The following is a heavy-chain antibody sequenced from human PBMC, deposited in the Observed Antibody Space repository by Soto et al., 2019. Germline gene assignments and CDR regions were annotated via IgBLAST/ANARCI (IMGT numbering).Heavy chain of an antibody. D-gene: IGHD4-17*01. CDR1: GGSISSSSYY. V-gene: IGHV4-39*01. Sequence: SETLSLTCTVSGGSISSSSYYWGWIRQPPGKGLEWIGSIYYSGSTYYNPSLKSRVTISVDTSKNQFSLKLSSVTAADTAVYYCARHGPPKVTTSYFDYWGQGTLVTVSS. CDR2: IYYSGST. J-gene: IGHJ4*02. CDR3: ARHGPPKVTTSYFDY.